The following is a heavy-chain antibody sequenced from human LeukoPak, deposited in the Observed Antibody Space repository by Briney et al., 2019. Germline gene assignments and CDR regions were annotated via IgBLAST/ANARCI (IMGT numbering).Heavy chain of an antibody. Sequence: PGGSLRLSCAASGFTFSSFGMTWVRQAPGKGLEWVSGISGSGGSTYYADSVKGRFTISRDSSKNTVYLQMNSLRAEDAALYYCAKGGSGYYLDHWGQGTLVTVSS. CDR2: ISGSGGST. CDR3: AKGGSGYYLDH. D-gene: IGHD5-12*01. J-gene: IGHJ4*02. V-gene: IGHV3-23*01. CDR1: GFTFSSFG.